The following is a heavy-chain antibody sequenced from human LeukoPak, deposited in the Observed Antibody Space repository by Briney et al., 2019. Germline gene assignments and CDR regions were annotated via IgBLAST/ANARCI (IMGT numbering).Heavy chain of an antibody. CDR3: ARDLPTGYHAFDI. D-gene: IGHD1-1*01. CDR1: GGSISSSNSY. CDR2: VFYSGSP. V-gene: IGHV4-39*07. Sequence: SETLSLTCTVSGGSISSSNSYWGWIRQPPGQGLEWIGTVFYSGSPYYNPSLKSRVTISMDTSKNQFSLNLTSVTAADTAVYYCARDLPTGYHAFDIWGQGTMVTVSS. J-gene: IGHJ3*02.